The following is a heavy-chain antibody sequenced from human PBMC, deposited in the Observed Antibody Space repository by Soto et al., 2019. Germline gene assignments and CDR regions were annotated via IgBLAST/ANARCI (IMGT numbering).Heavy chain of an antibody. CDR3: AKGPAPHEWELINFDY. CDR2: ISGSGGST. J-gene: IGHJ4*02. V-gene: IGHV3-23*01. Sequence: EVQLLESGGGLVQPGGSLRLSCAASGFTFSSYAMTWVRQAPGKGLEWVSAISGSGGSTYYADSVKGRFTISRDNSRNTLYLQMNSLRAEDTAIYYCAKGPAPHEWELINFDYWGQGTLVTVSS. D-gene: IGHD1-26*01. CDR1: GFTFSSYA.